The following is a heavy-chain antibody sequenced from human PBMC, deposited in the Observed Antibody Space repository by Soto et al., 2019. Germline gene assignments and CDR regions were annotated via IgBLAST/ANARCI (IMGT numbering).Heavy chain of an antibody. J-gene: IGHJ5*02. Sequence: QVQLQESGPGLVKPSETLSLTCTVSGGSISSYYWSCIRQPAGKGLEWIGRIYTSGSTNYNTSLKRRVTMSVDTTKNQFSLKLSSVTAADTAVYYCARSPWGVAGRNWFDPWGQGTLVTVSS. D-gene: IGHD6-19*01. V-gene: IGHV4-4*07. CDR3: ARSPWGVAGRNWFDP. CDR1: GGSISSYY. CDR2: IYTSGST.